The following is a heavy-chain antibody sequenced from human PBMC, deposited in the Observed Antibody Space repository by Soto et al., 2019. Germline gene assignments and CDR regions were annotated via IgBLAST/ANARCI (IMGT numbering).Heavy chain of an antibody. D-gene: IGHD1-26*01. Sequence: PSETLSLTCTVSGDSMTKYYWSWIRQPAGKGLEWIGRVYTSGSTNYNPSLKSRVTMSIDTSNNHFSLTLKSVTAADTAVYYCARTAGAAYYFDFWGQGALVTVSS. V-gene: IGHV4-4*07. CDR1: GDSMTKYY. CDR3: ARTAGAAYYFDF. J-gene: IGHJ4*02. CDR2: VYTSGST.